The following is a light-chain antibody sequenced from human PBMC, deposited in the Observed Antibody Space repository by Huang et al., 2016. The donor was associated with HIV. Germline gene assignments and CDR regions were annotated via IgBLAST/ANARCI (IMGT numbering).Light chain of an antibody. Sequence: DIQMTQFPSSLSASVGDRVNITCRASQNINYFLDWFQQKPGKAPKLLIYTASFLQSGVPSRFSGIGSGTDFTLTISSLQPEDFATYYCQQSYSTPPTFGQGSKLEIK. J-gene: IGKJ2*01. CDR1: QNINYF. V-gene: IGKV1-39*01. CDR2: TAS. CDR3: QQSYSTPPT.